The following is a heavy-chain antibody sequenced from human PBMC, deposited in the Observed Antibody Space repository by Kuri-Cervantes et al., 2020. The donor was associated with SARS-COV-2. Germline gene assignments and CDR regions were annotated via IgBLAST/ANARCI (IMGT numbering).Heavy chain of an antibody. Sequence: GESLRLSCAASGFTVSSNYMSWVRQAPGKGLEWVSYISSSSSTIYYADSVKGRFTISRDNAKNSLYLQMNSLRAEDTAVYYCARDPGYDILTGYYFDAFDIWGQGTMVTVSS. D-gene: IGHD3-9*01. CDR1: GFTVSSNY. CDR3: ARDPGYDILTGYYFDAFDI. V-gene: IGHV3-48*01. CDR2: ISSSSSTI. J-gene: IGHJ3*02.